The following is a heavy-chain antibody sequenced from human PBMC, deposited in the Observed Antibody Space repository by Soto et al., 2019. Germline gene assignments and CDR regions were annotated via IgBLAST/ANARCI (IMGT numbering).Heavy chain of an antibody. V-gene: IGHV1-69*13. CDR1: GGTFSSYA. CDR3: ARDCSGGSSYFDY. CDR2: IIPIFGTA. Sequence: SVKVSCKASGGTFSSYAISWVRQAPGQGLEWMGGIIPIFGTANYAQKFQGRVTITADESTSTAYMELSSLRSEDTAVYYCARDCSGGSSYFDYWGQGTLVTVSS. D-gene: IGHD2-15*01. J-gene: IGHJ4*02.